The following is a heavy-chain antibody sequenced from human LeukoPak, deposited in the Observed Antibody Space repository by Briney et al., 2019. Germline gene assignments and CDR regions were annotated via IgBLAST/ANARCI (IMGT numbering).Heavy chain of an antibody. J-gene: IGHJ6*02. CDR2: IYYSGST. Sequence: SETLSLTCTVSGGSISSSSYYWGWIRQPPGKGLEWIGSIYYSGSTYYNPSLKSRVTISVDTSKNQFSLKQSSVTAADTAVYYCARQTEYYYGSGPLSYYYGMDVWGQGTTVTVSS. D-gene: IGHD3-10*01. CDR3: ARQTEYYYGSGPLSYYYGMDV. V-gene: IGHV4-39*01. CDR1: GGSISSSSYY.